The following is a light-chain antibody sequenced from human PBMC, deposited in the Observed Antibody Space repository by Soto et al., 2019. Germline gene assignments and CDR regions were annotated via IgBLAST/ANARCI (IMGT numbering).Light chain of an antibody. J-gene: IGLJ2*01. Sequence: QSVLTQPPSVSGAPGQRVTISCTGSSSNIGAGYDVHWYQQLPGTAPKLLIYGNSNRPSGVPDRFSGSKSGTSASLAITGLQAEDEADYYRQSYDSSLSGAVVFGGGTKLTVL. CDR2: GNS. CDR1: SSNIGAGYD. CDR3: QSYDSSLSGAVV. V-gene: IGLV1-40*01.